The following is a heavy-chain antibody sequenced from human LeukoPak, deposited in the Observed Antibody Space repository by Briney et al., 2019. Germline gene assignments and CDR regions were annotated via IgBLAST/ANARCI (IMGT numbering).Heavy chain of an antibody. Sequence: PGGSLRLSCEASGFIFSSSWMTWVRQTPGKGLEWVANIKTDGSEKYYVDSVRGRFTVSRDNAKNSLYLQMNSLRAEDTAVYYCATYSSRNAREFQSWGQGTLVTVSS. J-gene: IGHJ1*01. CDR2: IKTDGSEK. CDR3: ATYSSRNAREFQS. CDR1: GFIFSSSW. D-gene: IGHD2-2*01. V-gene: IGHV3-7*01.